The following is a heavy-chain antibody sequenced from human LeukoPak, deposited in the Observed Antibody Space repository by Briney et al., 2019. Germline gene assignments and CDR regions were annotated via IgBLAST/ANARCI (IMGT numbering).Heavy chain of an antibody. V-gene: IGHV4-4*07. J-gene: IGHJ3*02. CDR2: IYTSGST. CDR3: ARDRPPMIYAVEI. Sequence: SETLSLTCTVSGGSISSYYWSSIRQPAGKGLEWIGRIYTSGSTNYNPSLKSRVTMSVDTSKNQFSLKLSSVTAADTAVYYCARDRPPMIYAVEIWGQGTMVTVSS. CDR1: GGSISSYY. D-gene: IGHD3-22*01.